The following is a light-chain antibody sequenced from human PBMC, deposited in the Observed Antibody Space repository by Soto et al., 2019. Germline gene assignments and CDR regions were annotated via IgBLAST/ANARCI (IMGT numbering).Light chain of an antibody. V-gene: IGKV3-15*01. CDR1: QSVSSN. CDR2: GAS. J-gene: IGKJ1*01. Sequence: EIVMTQSPATLSVSPGERATLSCRASQSVSSNLAWYQQKPGQAPRLLIYGASTRATGIPARFSGSGSGTEFTLTLSSLQSEDFAVYYCQQYNNWPWTFGQATKVEIQ. CDR3: QQYNNWPWT.